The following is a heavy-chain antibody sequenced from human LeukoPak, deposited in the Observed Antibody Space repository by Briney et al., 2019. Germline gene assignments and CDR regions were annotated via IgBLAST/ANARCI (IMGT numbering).Heavy chain of an antibody. D-gene: IGHD3-22*01. V-gene: IGHV3-30*18. CDR1: GFXFSSYG. Sequence: PGGSLRLSCGASGFXFSSYGIHWVRQSPGKGLEWVAVVSYLGDDQFYAESVKGRFTISRDNSKKTVFLQMNSLRGEDTAVYYCAKDRSSGPHYYYGMDVWGRGTTVIVSS. J-gene: IGHJ6*02. CDR2: VSYLGDDQ. CDR3: AKDRSSGPHYYYGMDV.